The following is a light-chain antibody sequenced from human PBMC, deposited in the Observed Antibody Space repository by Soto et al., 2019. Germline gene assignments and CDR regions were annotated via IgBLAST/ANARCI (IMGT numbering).Light chain of an antibody. CDR3: QQYNDWPLT. CDR2: GAF. J-gene: IGKJ1*01. CDR1: QSVSSN. Sequence: EIVMTQSPVTLSVSPGERATLSCRASQSVSSNVAWYQQKPGQAPSLLIYGAFTRATGIPARFSGTGSGTEFTLTISSLQSEDFALYYCQQYNDWPLTFGQGTKV. V-gene: IGKV3-15*01.